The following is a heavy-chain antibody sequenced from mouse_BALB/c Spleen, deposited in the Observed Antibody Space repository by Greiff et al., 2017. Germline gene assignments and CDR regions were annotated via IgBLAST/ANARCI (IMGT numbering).Heavy chain of an antibody. CDR1: GYAFTNYW. J-gene: IGHJ2*01. V-gene: IGHV1-63*01. Sequence: QVQLQQSGADLVRPGTSVKISCKASGYAFTNYWLGWVKQRPGHGLEWIGDIYPGSGNTYYNEKFKGKATLTADKSSSTAYMQLSSLTSEDSAVYFCARHRDFDYWGQGTTLTVSS. CDR2: IYPGSGNT. CDR3: ARHRDFDY.